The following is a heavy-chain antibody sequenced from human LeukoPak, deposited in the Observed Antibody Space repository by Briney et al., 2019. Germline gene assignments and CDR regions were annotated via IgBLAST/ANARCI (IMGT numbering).Heavy chain of an antibody. CDR2: IYYGGTT. CDR3: ARTEVGATADWFDP. V-gene: IGHV4-39*07. Sequence: PSETLSLTCTVSFGSISSDSHYWGWIRQPPGNRLEWIASIYYGGTTQYNPSLKSRVTISVDTSKNQFSLKLSSVTAADTAVYYCARTEVGATADWFDPWGQGTLVTVSS. CDR1: FGSISSDSHY. J-gene: IGHJ5*02. D-gene: IGHD1-26*01.